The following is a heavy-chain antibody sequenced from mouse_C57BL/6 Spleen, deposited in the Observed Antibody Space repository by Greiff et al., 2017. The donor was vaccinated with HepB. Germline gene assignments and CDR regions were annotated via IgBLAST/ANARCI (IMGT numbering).Heavy chain of an antibody. D-gene: IGHD2-2*01. V-gene: IGHV1-81*01. Sequence: QVQLKQSGAELARPGASVKLSYKASGYTFTSYGISWVKQRTGQGLEWIGEIYPRSGNTYYNEKFKGKATLTADKSSSTAYMELRSLTSEDSAVYFCARWVYGYDRIDYAMDYWGQGTSVTVSS. CDR2: IYPRSGNT. CDR3: ARWVYGYDRIDYAMDY. CDR1: GYTFTSYG. J-gene: IGHJ4*01.